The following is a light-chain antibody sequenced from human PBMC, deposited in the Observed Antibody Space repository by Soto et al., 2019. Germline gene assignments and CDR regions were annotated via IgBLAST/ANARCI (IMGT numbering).Light chain of an antibody. CDR2: DTS. CDR3: QQRSSWLT. Sequence: ETVLTQSPATLSLSPGERATLSCRASQSIRNFLAWYQQKPGQAPRLLIYDTSNRATGIPARFSGSGSGTDFTHTISSLEPEDCAVYYCQQRSSWLTFGGGTKVEIK. CDR1: QSIRNF. J-gene: IGKJ4*01. V-gene: IGKV3-11*01.